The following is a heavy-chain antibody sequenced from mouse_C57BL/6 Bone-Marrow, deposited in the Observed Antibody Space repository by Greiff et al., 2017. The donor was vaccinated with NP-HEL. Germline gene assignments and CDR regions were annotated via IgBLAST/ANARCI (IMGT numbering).Heavy chain of an antibody. Sequence: VQLKESGPELVKPGASVKIPCKASGYTFTDYTMDWVKQSPGKSLEWIGDINPYNGGTIYNQKFKGKATLTVDKSSSTAYMELRSLTSEDTAVYYYARGSCYGSSRYYAMDYWGQGTSVTVSS. CDR1: GYTFTDYT. J-gene: IGHJ4*01. D-gene: IGHD1-1*01. CDR3: ARGSCYGSSRYYAMDY. CDR2: INPYNGGT. V-gene: IGHV1-18*01.